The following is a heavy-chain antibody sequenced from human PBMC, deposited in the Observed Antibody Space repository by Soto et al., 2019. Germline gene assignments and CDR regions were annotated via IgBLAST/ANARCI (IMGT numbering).Heavy chain of an antibody. D-gene: IGHD2-15*01. V-gene: IGHV3-7*01. Sequence: VQLVESGGGLVQPGGSLRLSCAASGFTLSSYWVSWVRQAPGKGLEWVANMKQDVSEKYYVDSVKGRFTISRDHAKNSLYLQMNRLGAEDTAVYYCARGGRSGDYWGQGTLVTVSS. CDR3: ARGGRSGDY. CDR1: GFTLSSYW. CDR2: MKQDVSEK. J-gene: IGHJ4*02.